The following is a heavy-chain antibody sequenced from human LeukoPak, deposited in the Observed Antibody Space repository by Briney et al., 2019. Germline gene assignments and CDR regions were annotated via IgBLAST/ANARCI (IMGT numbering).Heavy chain of an antibody. CDR2: IYYSGST. Sequence: SETLSLTCTVSGGSISSSSYYWGWIRQPPGKGLEWIGSIYYSGSTYYNPSLKSRVTISVDTSKNQFSLKLSSVTAADTAVYYCARVSDRSFFDAFDIWGQGTMVTVSS. CDR1: GGSISSSSYY. D-gene: IGHD2-15*01. CDR3: ARVSDRSFFDAFDI. V-gene: IGHV4-39*01. J-gene: IGHJ3*02.